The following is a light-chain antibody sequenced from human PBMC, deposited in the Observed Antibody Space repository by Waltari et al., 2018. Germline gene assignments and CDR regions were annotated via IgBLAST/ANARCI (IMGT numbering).Light chain of an antibody. CDR1: KLAVKY. J-gene: IGLJ2*01. V-gene: IGLV3-1*01. CDR3: QAWDSGVV. CDR2: QHS. Sequence: SYELTHPPSVSVSPGQTASITRTGAKLAVKYVCWYQQKPGHSPEVFIYQHSLRPPGIPERFSGSNSGNTATLTISGTQPVDDADYYCQAWDSGVVFGGGTKLTVL.